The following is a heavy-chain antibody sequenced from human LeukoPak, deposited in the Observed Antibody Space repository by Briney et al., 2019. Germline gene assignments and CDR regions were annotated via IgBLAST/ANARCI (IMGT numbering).Heavy chain of an antibody. CDR2: ISSSSSYI. J-gene: IGHJ4*02. D-gene: IGHD3-10*01. CDR3: AKEVVVRGVILGYFDY. CDR1: GFTFSSYS. Sequence: GGSLRLSCAASGFTFSSYSMNWVRQAPGKGLEWVSSISSSSSYIYYADSVKGRFTISRDNAKNSLYLQMNSLRAEDTAVYYCAKEVVVRGVILGYFDYWGQGTLVTVSS. V-gene: IGHV3-21*04.